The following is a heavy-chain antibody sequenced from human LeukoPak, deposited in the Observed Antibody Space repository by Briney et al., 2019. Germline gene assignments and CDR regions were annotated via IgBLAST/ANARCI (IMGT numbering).Heavy chain of an antibody. J-gene: IGHJ4*02. D-gene: IGHD5-18*01. V-gene: IGHV5-51*01. CDR2: IYPGDSDT. Sequence: GESLQISRKGSGYSFTNYWIGWVRQMPGKGLEWMGIIYPGDSDTRYSPSFQGQVTISADKSISTAYLQWSSLKASDTAMYYCARVDTAMVTDYWGQGTLVTVSS. CDR1: GYSFTNYW. CDR3: ARVDTAMVTDY.